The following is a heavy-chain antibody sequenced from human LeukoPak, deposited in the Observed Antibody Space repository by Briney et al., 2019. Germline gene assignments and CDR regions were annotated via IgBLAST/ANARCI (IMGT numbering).Heavy chain of an antibody. Sequence: PGGSLRLSCATSGFTFSSYPMNWVRQAPGMRLERVSYISTSSGIIYYADSVKGRFTISRDNAKNSLYLQMNNLRAEDTAVYYCARSLGYCSGGSCYSLDYFDYWGQGTVVSVSS. V-gene: IGHV3-48*01. CDR3: ARSLGYCSGGSCYSLDYFDY. CDR2: ISTSSGII. J-gene: IGHJ4*02. D-gene: IGHD2-15*01. CDR1: GFTFSSYP.